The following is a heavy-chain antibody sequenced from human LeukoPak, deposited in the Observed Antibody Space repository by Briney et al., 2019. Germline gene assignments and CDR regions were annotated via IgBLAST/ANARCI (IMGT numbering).Heavy chain of an antibody. CDR1: GFTFSSYG. D-gene: IGHD3-22*01. V-gene: IGHV3-23*01. J-gene: IGHJ4*02. Sequence: GGTLRLSCAASGFTFSSYGMSWVRQAPGKGLEWVSAISGSGGSTYYADSVKGRFTISRDNSKNTLYLQMNSLRAEDTAVYYCAKDWGHDSSGYYIDYWGQGTLVTLPS. CDR3: AKDWGHDSSGYYIDY. CDR2: ISGSGGST.